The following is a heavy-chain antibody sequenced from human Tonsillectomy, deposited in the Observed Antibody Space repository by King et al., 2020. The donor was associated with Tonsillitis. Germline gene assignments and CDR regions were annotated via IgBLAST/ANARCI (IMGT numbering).Heavy chain of an antibody. D-gene: IGHD4-11*01. V-gene: IGHV3-66*01. J-gene: IGHJ6*03. CDR3: ARGPTVTTHHYYYYMDV. CDR1: GFTVSSNY. Sequence: VQLVESGGGLVQPGGSLRLSCAASGFTVSSNYMSWVRQAPGKGLEWVSAIYSGGSTYYADPVKGRFTISRDNSKNTLYLQMNSLRAEDTAVYYCARGPTVTTHHYYYYMDVWGKGTTVTVSS. CDR2: IYSGGST.